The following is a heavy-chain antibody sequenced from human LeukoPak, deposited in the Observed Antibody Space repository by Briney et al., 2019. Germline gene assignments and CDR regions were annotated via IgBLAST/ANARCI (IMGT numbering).Heavy chain of an antibody. V-gene: IGHV3-23*01. CDR1: GFTFSSYA. Sequence: GGSLRLSCAASGFTFSSYAMSWVRQAPGKGLEWLSGVSPPGGGTYYADSVKGRFTISRDDSKNTLSLQMSSLRVEDTAVYYCARDLAWGAFDYWGQGTLVTVSS. J-gene: IGHJ4*02. CDR3: ARDLAWGAFDY. CDR2: VSPPGGGT. D-gene: IGHD3-16*01.